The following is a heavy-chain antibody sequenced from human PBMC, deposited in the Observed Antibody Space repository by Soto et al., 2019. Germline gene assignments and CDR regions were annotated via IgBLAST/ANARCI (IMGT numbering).Heavy chain of an antibody. V-gene: IGHV1-46*01. J-gene: IGHJ6*02. D-gene: IGHD4-4*01. CDR3: ASPTVTPFYYYYGMDV. Sequence: ASVKVSCKASGYTFTSYYMHWVRQAPGQGLEWMGIINPSGGSTSYAQKFQGRATMTRDTSTSTVYMELSSLRSEDTAVYYCASPTVTPFYYYYGMDVWGQGTTVTVS. CDR2: INPSGGST. CDR1: GYTFTSYY.